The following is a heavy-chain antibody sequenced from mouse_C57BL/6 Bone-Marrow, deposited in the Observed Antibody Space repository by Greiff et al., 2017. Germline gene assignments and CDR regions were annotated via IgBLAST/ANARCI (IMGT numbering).Heavy chain of an antibody. V-gene: IGHV1-81*01. Sequence: QVQLQQSGAELARPGASVQLSCKASGYTFTSYGISWVKQRTGQGLEWIGEIYPRSGNTYYNEKFKGKATLTADKSSSTAYMELRSLTSEDSAVYFCAKREYYGSIFDYWGQGTTLTVSA. J-gene: IGHJ2*01. CDR1: GYTFTSYG. D-gene: IGHD1-1*01. CDR3: AKREYYGSIFDY. CDR2: IYPRSGNT.